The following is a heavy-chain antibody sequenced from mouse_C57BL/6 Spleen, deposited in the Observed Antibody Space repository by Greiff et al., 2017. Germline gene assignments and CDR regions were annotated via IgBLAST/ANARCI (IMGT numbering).Heavy chain of an antibody. J-gene: IGHJ1*03. CDR2: ISDGGSYT. V-gene: IGHV5-4*01. CDR1: GFTFSSYA. D-gene: IGHD4-1*01. CDR3: ARATGTGYFDV. Sequence: EVQVVESGGGLVKPGGSLKLSCAASGFTFSSYAMSWVRQTPEKRLEWVATISDGGSYTYYPDNVKGRFTISRDNAKNNLYLQMSHLKSEDTAMYYCARATGTGYFDVWGTGTTVTVSS.